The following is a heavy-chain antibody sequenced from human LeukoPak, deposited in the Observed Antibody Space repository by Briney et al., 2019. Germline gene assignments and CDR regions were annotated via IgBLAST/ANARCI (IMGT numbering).Heavy chain of an antibody. Sequence: GGSLRLSCAASGFIVSGDFMSWVRQAPGKGLEWVSVIYSDGSTYYADSVKGRFTISRDNAKNSLYLQMNSLRAEDTAVYYCARDDDFWSGYGDVWGQGTTVTVSS. D-gene: IGHD3-3*01. J-gene: IGHJ6*02. CDR2: IYSDGST. CDR3: ARDDDFWSGYGDV. CDR1: GFIVSGDF. V-gene: IGHV3-66*01.